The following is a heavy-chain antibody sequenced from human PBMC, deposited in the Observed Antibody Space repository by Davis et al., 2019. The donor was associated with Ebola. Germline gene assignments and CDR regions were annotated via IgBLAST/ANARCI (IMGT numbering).Heavy chain of an antibody. CDR1: GFTFSDYY. CDR2: IGSSSNGR. D-gene: IGHD2-21*01. V-gene: IGHV3-23*05. Sequence: PGGSLRLSCAASGFTFSDYYMSWIRQAPGKGLEWVSGIGSSSNGRHYADSVKGRFTISRDDSKNTVYLQMNSLRAEDTAVYYCAKDLLWWSASDVWGQGTTVTVSS. J-gene: IGHJ6*02. CDR3: AKDLLWWSASDV.